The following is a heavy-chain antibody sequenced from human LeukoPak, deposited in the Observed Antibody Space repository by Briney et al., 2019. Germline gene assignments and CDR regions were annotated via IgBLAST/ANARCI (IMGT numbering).Heavy chain of an antibody. CDR2: IKQDGSEK. J-gene: IGHJ4*02. Sequence: GSLRLSCAASGFTFSNFWMSWVRQAPGRGLEWVANIKQDGSEKNYVGSVKGRFTISRDNAKNSLYLQMNSLRAEDTAVYYCARDQPGAAEYYFDYWGQGTLVTVSS. D-gene: IGHD3-10*01. V-gene: IGHV3-7*01. CDR3: ARDQPGAAEYYFDY. CDR1: GFTFSNFW.